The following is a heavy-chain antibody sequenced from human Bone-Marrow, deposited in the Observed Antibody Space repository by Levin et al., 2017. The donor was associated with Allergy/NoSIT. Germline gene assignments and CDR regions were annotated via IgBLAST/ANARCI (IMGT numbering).Heavy chain of an antibody. CDR1: GYTFNNHW. CDR2: IYPGDSDT. D-gene: IGHD3-16*01. J-gene: IGHJ4*02. CDR3: ARQGGRSHYDSNPFDY. Sequence: GESLKISCKGSGYTFNNHWLGWVRQMPGKGLEWMGIIYPGDSDTRYSPSFEGQVTMSVDTSISTAYLHWSSLKASDTAVYYCARQGGRSHYDSNPFDYWGQGTLVTVSS. V-gene: IGHV5-51*01.